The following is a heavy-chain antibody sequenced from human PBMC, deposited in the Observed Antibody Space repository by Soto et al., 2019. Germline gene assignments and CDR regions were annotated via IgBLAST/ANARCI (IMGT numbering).Heavy chain of an antibody. CDR1: GFTFSSYA. CDR2: VSAGGDMT. V-gene: IGHV3-23*01. CDR3: ARGDRGGSGSPASYYFSGLDV. D-gene: IGHD3-10*01. Sequence: DVQLLESGGHLVQPGGSLRLSCAASGFTFSSYAMSWVRQAPGKGLEWVSSVSAGGDMTYYSDSVKGRFTISRDNSNNALFLPMHGLRIEDPAPCYCARGDRGGSGSPASYYFSGLDVWGSGTTVTVS. J-gene: IGHJ6*02.